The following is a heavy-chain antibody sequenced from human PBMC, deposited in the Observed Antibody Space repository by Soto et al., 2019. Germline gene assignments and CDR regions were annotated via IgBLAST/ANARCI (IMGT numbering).Heavy chain of an antibody. CDR1: GFTFSSYA. Sequence: EVQLLESGRGLVQPGGSLRLSCAASGFTFSSYAMSWVRQAPGKGLEWVSAISGSGGSTYYADSVKGRFTISRDNSKNTLYLQMNSLRAEDTAVYYCAKGGDGIVLVPAAMRHYYYYYGMDVWGQGTTVTVSS. V-gene: IGHV3-23*01. D-gene: IGHD2-2*01. CDR2: ISGSGGST. J-gene: IGHJ6*02. CDR3: AKGGDGIVLVPAAMRHYYYYYGMDV.